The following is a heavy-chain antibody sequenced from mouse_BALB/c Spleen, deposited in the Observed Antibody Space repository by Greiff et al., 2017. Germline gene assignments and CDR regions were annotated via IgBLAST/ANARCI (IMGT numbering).Heavy chain of an antibody. CDR1: GFSLTGYG. J-gene: IGHJ3*01. CDR3: ARDGSYYGSSSFAY. V-gene: IGHV2-6-7*01. D-gene: IGHD1-1*01. CDR2: IWGDGST. Sequence: VKLQESGPGLVAPSQSLSITCTVSGFSLTGYGVNWVRQPPGKGLEWLGMIWGDGSTDYNSALKSRLSISKDNSKSQVFLKMNSLQTDDTARYYCARDGSYYGSSSFAYWGQGTLVTVSA.